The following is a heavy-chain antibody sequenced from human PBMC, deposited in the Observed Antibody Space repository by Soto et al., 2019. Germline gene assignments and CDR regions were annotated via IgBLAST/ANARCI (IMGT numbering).Heavy chain of an antibody. V-gene: IGHV3-30-3*01. Sequence: GSLRLSCAASGFTFSSYAMHWVRQAPGKGLEWVAVISHDGSNKYYADSVKGRFTISRDDSKNTLYLQLDSLRADDTAVYYCAIDSTCYDGNCDLFYICGRGTMVP. D-gene: IGHD1-1*01. J-gene: IGHJ3*02. CDR3: AIDSTCYDGNCDLFYI. CDR1: GFTFSSYA. CDR2: ISHDGSNK.